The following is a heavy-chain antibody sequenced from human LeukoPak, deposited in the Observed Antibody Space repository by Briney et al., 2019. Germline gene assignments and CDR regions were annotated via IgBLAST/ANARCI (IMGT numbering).Heavy chain of an antibody. D-gene: IGHD1-26*01. Sequence: PSETLSLTCAVYGGSFSDYYWNWIRQPPGKGLEWIGSIYYSGSTYYNPSLKSRVTISVDTSKNQFSLKLSSVTAADTAVYYCARHWGVGATYFDYWGQGTLVTVSS. CDR3: ARHWGVGATYFDY. CDR2: IYYSGST. CDR1: GGSFSDYY. J-gene: IGHJ4*02. V-gene: IGHV4-34*01.